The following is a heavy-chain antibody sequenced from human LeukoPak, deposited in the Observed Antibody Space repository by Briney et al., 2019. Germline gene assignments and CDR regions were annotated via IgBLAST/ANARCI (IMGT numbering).Heavy chain of an antibody. D-gene: IGHD1-1*01. Sequence: ASVKVSCKASGGTFSSYAISWVRQAPGQGLEWMGRIIPIFGIANYAQKFQGRVTITADKPTSTAYMELSSLRSEDTAVYYCARYLPWGQGTRMGFDYYYYGMDVWGQGTTVTVSS. J-gene: IGHJ6*02. CDR2: IIPIFGIA. CDR1: GGTFSSYA. V-gene: IGHV1-69*04. CDR3: ARYLPWGQGTRMGFDYYYYGMDV.